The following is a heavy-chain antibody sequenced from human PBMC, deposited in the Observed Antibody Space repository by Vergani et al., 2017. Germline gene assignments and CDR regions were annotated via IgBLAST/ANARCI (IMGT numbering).Heavy chain of an antibody. D-gene: IGHD6-13*01. CDR3: ARHMKAVGIPIWFDP. V-gene: IGHV4-59*08. CDR2: IYYSGST. J-gene: IGHJ5*02. Sequence: QVQLQESGPGLVKPSETLSLTCTVSGGSISSYYWSWIRQPPGKGLEWIGYIYYSGSTNYNPSLKSRVTISVDTSKNQFSLKLSSVTAADTAVYYCARHMKAVGIPIWFDPWGQGTLVTVSS. CDR1: GGSISSYY.